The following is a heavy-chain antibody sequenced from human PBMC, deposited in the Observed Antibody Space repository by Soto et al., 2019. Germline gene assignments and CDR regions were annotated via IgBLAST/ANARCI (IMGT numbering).Heavy chain of an antibody. CDR3: ARKYSSSSWFDP. CDR2: INGYNGNT. D-gene: IGHD6-6*01. Sequence: ASVKVSCKASGYTFINYGISWVRQAPGQGLEWMGWINGYNGNTNYAQNLQGRVTMTTDPSTSTAYMELRSLRSDDTAVYYCARKYSSSSWFDPWGQGTLVTVSS. CDR1: GYTFINYG. J-gene: IGHJ5*02. V-gene: IGHV1-18*01.